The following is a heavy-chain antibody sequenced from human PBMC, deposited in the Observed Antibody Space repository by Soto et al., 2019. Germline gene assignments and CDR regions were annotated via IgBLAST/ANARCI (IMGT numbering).Heavy chain of an antibody. Sequence: QVQLVQSGAEVKKPGSSVKLSCKASGDSFNTFAVTWVRQAPGQGLEWMGGIIPNFDTPNYAQKFQGRVTIIADKSTSIPYMELSSLRSEDTAVYYCARPYYDSSGYYLWYFDYWGQGTLVTVSS. V-gene: IGHV1-69*06. CDR3: ARPYYDSSGYYLWYFDY. CDR1: GDSFNTFA. D-gene: IGHD3-22*01. J-gene: IGHJ4*02. CDR2: IIPNFDTP.